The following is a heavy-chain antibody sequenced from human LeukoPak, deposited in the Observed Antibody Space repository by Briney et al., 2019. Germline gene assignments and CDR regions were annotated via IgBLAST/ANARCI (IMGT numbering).Heavy chain of an antibody. CDR2: IYYSGST. Sequence: SETLSLTCAVYGGSFSGYYWSWIRQPPGKGLEWIGYIYYSGSTNYNPSLKSRVTISVDTSKNQFSLKLSSVTAADTAVYYCARGRSDYGGKSTQLDPWGQGTLVTVSS. CDR1: GGSFSGYY. CDR3: ARGRSDYGGKSTQLDP. J-gene: IGHJ5*02. V-gene: IGHV4-59*12. D-gene: IGHD4-23*01.